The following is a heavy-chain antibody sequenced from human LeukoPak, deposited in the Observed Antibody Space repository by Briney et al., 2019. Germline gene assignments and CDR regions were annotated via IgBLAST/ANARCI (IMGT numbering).Heavy chain of an antibody. Sequence: SETLSLTCAVYGGSFSGYYWSWIRQPPGKGLEWIGEINHSGSTNYNPSLKSRVTISVDTSENQFFLKLSSVTAADTAVYYCARVTRYQLLYYYYYMDVWGKGTTVTVSS. D-gene: IGHD2-2*01. CDR1: GGSFSGYY. J-gene: IGHJ6*03. V-gene: IGHV4-34*01. CDR3: ARVTRYQLLYYYYYMDV. CDR2: INHSGST.